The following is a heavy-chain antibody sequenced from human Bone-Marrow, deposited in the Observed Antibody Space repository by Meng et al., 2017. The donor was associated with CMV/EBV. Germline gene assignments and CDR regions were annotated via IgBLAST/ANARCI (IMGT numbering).Heavy chain of an antibody. J-gene: IGHJ4*02. Sequence: SVKVSCKASGGTFSSYTISWVRQAPGQGLEWMGRIIPILGIANYAQKFQGRVTITADKSTSTAYMELSSLRSEDTAVYYCARVNRGVYGGNSAPDYWGQGTLVTVSS. CDR3: ARVNRGVYGGNSAPDY. CDR1: GGTFSSYT. D-gene: IGHD4-23*01. CDR2: IIPILGIA. V-gene: IGHV1-69*02.